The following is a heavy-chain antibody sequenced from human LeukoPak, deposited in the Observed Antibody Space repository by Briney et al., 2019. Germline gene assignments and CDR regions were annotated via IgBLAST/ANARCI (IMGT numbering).Heavy chain of an antibody. CDR3: ERAKPKNMGRGLIMRRESRYYFDY. CDR2: ISGSGGSK. V-gene: IGHV3-23*01. J-gene: IGHJ4*02. Sequence: GGSLRLSCAASGFTFSSYYMSWVRQAPGKGLEWVSAISGSGGSKYYADAEKRRFTTSRDNYKSTLYILKNTLSAEHAAVYCWERAKPKNMGRGLIMRRESRYYFDYWGERTLVTVSS. D-gene: IGHD3-10*01. CDR1: GFTFSSYY.